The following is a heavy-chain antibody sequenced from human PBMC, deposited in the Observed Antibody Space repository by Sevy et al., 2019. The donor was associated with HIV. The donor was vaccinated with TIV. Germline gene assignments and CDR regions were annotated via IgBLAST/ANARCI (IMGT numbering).Heavy chain of an antibody. V-gene: IGHV1-24*01. CDR3: ATTKDYYEISGHPFDY. J-gene: IGHJ4*02. CDR2: FDPEDGET. Sequence: ASVKVSCKVSGYTLTKLSMHWVRQAPGKGLEWMGSFDPEDGETIYAQKFQGRVIMTDDRSTDTAYMELSSLRFEDTAVFYCATTKDYYEISGHPFDYWGQGTLVTVSS. CDR1: GYTLTKLS. D-gene: IGHD3-22*01.